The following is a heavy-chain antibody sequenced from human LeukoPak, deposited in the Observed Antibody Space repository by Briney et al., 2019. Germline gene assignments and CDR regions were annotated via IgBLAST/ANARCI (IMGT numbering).Heavy chain of an antibody. Sequence: GGSLRLSCAASGFTFSSYSMNWVRQAPGEGLEWVSSISSSSSYIYYADSVKGRFTISRDNAKNSLYLQMNSLRAEDTAVYYCARDSVRDSSGYYYRYYFDYWGQGTLVTVSS. CDR3: ARDSVRDSSGYYYRYYFDY. J-gene: IGHJ4*02. CDR1: GFTFSSYS. CDR2: ISSSSSYI. D-gene: IGHD3-22*01. V-gene: IGHV3-21*01.